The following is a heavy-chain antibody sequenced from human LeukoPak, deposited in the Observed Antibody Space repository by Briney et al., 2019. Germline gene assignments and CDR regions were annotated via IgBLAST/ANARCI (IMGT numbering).Heavy chain of an antibody. Sequence: GGSLRLSCAASGFTFSSYAMHWVRQAPGKGLEWVAVISYDGSNKYYADSVKGRFTISRDNSKNTLYLQMNSLRAEDTAVYYCAREPYGAFDIWGQGTMVTVSS. D-gene: IGHD3-10*01. CDR1: GFTFSSYA. V-gene: IGHV3-30-3*01. CDR2: ISYDGSNK. J-gene: IGHJ3*02. CDR3: AREPYGAFDI.